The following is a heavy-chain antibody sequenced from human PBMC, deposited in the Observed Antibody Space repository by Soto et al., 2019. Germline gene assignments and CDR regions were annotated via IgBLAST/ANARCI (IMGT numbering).Heavy chain of an antibody. Sequence: EVQLVESGGALVQPGGSLRLSCAASGFTFSNYWMHWVRQAPGKGLVWISRINDQGCCPTYADSVKGRFTISRDNVKNTLYLQMRILRAEDTAVYYCVSCLEWELRGQGTLVTVST. CDR2: INDQGCCP. CDR3: VSCLEWEL. CDR1: GFTFSNYW. V-gene: IGHV3-74*01. J-gene: IGHJ4*02. D-gene: IGHD1-26*01.